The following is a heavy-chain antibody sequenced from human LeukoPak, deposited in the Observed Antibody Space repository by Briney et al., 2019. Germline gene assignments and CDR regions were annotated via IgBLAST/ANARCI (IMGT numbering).Heavy chain of an antibody. J-gene: IGHJ4*02. CDR2: IQAYTADT. V-gene: IGHV1-18*01. D-gene: IGHD2-2*02. Sequence: ASVTVSRKPSVFALNLYGFSWLGQAPGHGREWMGWIQAYTADTTYAQNLQYRITMTTDTSTRTVYMEVRSLRSDVTAVYYCARDTGYKSVDYWGQATLVTGSS. CDR3: ARDTGYKSVDY. CDR1: VFALNLYG.